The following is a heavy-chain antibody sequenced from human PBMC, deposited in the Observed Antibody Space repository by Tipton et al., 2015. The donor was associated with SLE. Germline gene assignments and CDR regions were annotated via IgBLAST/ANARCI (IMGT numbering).Heavy chain of an antibody. CDR3: ARELYCSGGSCSYYGMDV. CDR1: GFTFSSYS. V-gene: IGHV3-48*01. J-gene: IGHJ6*02. D-gene: IGHD2-15*01. Sequence: SLRLSCAASGFTFSSYSMNWVRQAPGKGLEWVSYISSSSTIYYADSVKGRFTISRDNAKNSLYLQMNSLRAEDTAVYYCARELYCSGGSCSYYGMDVWGQGTTVTVSS. CDR2: ISSSSTI.